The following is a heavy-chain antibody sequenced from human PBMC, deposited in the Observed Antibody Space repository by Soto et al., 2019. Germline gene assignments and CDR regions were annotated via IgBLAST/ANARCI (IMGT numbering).Heavy chain of an antibody. CDR2: INHSGST. CDR1: GWSFSGYY. Sequence: PSETLSLTCAVYGWSFSGYYWGWIRQPPGKGLEWIGEINHSGSTNYNPSLKSRVIISVDTSKNQFPLKLSSVTAADTAVYYCARGSVVVPAADDYYYYMDVWGKGTTVTVSS. CDR3: ARGSVVVPAADDYYYYMDV. D-gene: IGHD2-2*01. V-gene: IGHV4-34*01. J-gene: IGHJ6*03.